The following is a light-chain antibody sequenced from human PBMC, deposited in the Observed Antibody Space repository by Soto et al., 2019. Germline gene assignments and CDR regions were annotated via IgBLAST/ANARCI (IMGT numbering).Light chain of an antibody. CDR2: GAS. CDR3: QQYTNWPPIT. Sequence: EIVLSKSPATLSVYPGERATLSCRASQSVGSNLAWFQQKPGQAPRLLIYGASTRATGVPARFSGSGSGADFTLTISSLQSEDFAVYYCQQYTNWPPITFGQGTLLEIK. CDR1: QSVGSN. J-gene: IGKJ5*01. V-gene: IGKV3-15*01.